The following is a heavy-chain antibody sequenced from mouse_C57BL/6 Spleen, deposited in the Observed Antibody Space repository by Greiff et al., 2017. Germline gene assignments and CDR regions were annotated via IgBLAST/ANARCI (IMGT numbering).Heavy chain of an antibody. V-gene: IGHV3-8*01. CDR2: ISYSGST. D-gene: IGHD2-4*01. CDR3: ARADYDCYWYFDV. Sequence: EVHLVESGPGLAKPSPTLSLTCSVTGYSITSYYWNWIRKFPGNKLEYMGYISYSGSTYYNPSLNSRISITRDTSKNQYYLQLNSVTTEDTATYYCARADYDCYWYFDVWGTGTTVTVSS. CDR1: GYSITSYY. J-gene: IGHJ1*03.